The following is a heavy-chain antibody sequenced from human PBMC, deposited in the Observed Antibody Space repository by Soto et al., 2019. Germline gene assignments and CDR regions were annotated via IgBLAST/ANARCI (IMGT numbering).Heavy chain of an antibody. D-gene: IGHD3-10*01. J-gene: IGHJ4*02. V-gene: IGHV1-18*01. CDR2: ISAYNGNT. Sequence: QVQLVQSGAELKKPGASVKVSCKASGYTFINYGINWVRQAPGQGLEWMGWISAYNGNTNYAQKLQGRVTMTTDTXXSKAYMELRSLRSDDTAVYFCARGWFGEFLYYLDYWGQGTLVTVSS. CDR1: GYTFINYG. CDR3: ARGWFGEFLYYLDY.